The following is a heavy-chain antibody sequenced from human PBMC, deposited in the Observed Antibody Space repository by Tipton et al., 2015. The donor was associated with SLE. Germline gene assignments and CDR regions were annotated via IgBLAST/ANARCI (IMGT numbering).Heavy chain of an antibody. D-gene: IGHD6-13*01. CDR1: GFTFSDCY. CDR2: ISSSGSTI. V-gene: IGHV3-11*01. J-gene: IGHJ6*03. CDR3: ARAGIPPYYYYYMDV. Sequence: GSLRLSCAASGFTFSDCYMTWVRQAPGKGLEWVSYISSSGSTIYYADSVKGRFTISRDNAKNSLYLQMNSLRAEDTAVYYCARAGIPPYYYYYMDVWGKGTTVTVSS.